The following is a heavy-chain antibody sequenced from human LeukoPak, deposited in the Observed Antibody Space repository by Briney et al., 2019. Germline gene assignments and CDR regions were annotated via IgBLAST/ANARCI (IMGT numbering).Heavy chain of an antibody. J-gene: IGHJ6*02. CDR1: GFTFDDYA. V-gene: IGHV3-23*01. CDR2: ISGSDGST. CDR3: AKDKRYYDSSGSPYYYGMDV. Sequence: GGSLRLSCAASGFTFDDYAMHWVRQAPGKGLEWVSVISGSDGSTYYADSVKGRFTISRDNSKNTLHLQMNSLRAEDTAVYYCAKDKRYYDSSGSPYYYGMDVWGQGTTVTVSS. D-gene: IGHD3-22*01.